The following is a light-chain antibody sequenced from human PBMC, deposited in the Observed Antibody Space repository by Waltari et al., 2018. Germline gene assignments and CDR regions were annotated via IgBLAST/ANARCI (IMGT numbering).Light chain of an antibody. CDR1: QGISSW. V-gene: IGKV1D-12*01. Sequence: DIQMTQSQSSVSASVGDRVTITCRASQGISSWLVWYQQKPGKAPKLLIYAASNLKSGVPSRFSGSGSGTEFTLTISSLQPEDFATYYCQQANSFPITFGQGTRLEIK. CDR3: QQANSFPIT. CDR2: AAS. J-gene: IGKJ5*01.